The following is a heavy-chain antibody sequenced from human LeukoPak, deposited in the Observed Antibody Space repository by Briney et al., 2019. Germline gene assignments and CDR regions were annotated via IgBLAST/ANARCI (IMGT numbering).Heavy chain of an antibody. Sequence: GASVKVSCKASGGTFSSYAISWVRQAPGQGLEWMGGIIPIFGTANYAQKFQGRVMITADKSTSTAYMELSSLKSEDTAVYYCARVSPSSGYYGYWGQGTLVTVSS. D-gene: IGHD3-22*01. J-gene: IGHJ4*02. V-gene: IGHV1-69*06. CDR1: GGTFSSYA. CDR3: ARVSPSSGYYGY. CDR2: IIPIFGTA.